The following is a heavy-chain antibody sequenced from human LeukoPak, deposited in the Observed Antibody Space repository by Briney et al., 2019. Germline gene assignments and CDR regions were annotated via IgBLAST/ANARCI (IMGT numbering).Heavy chain of an antibody. J-gene: IGHJ4*02. V-gene: IGHV7-4-1*02. Sequence: ASVKVFCKASGYTFISYGMSWVRQAPGQGLEWMGWINTNTGNPTYAQGFTGRFVFSLDTSVNTAYLQINSLKAEDSAMYYCARGSAYVGYWGQGTLVTVSS. CDR1: GYTFISYG. CDR2: INTNTGNP. CDR3: ARGSAYVGY. D-gene: IGHD2-15*01.